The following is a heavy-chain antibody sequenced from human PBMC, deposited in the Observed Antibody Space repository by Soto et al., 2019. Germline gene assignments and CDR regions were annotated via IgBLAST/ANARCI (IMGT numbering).Heavy chain of an antibody. CDR2: IKQDGSEK. D-gene: IGHD2-15*01. V-gene: IGHV3-7*01. CDR1: GFTFSSYW. J-gene: IGHJ4*02. Sequence: LRLSCAASGFTFSSYWMSWVRQAPGKGLEWVANIKQDGSEKYYVDSVKGRFTISGDNAKNSLYLQMNSLRAEDTAVYYCARGSLRYCSGGSCSYYWGQGTLVTVSS. CDR3: ARGSLRYCSGGSCSYY.